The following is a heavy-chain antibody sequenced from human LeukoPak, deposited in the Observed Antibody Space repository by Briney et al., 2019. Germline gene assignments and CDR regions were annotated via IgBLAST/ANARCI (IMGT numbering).Heavy chain of an antibody. CDR2: IIPIFGTA. D-gene: IGHD3-10*01. CDR3: ARKPMERFGELGFDY. V-gene: IGHV1-69*13. CDR1: GGTFSSYA. J-gene: IGHJ4*02. Sequence: ASVKVSCKASGGTFSSYAISWVRQAPGQGLEWVGGIIPIFGTANYAQKFQGRVTITADESTSTACMELSSLRSEDTAVYYCARKPMERFGELGFDYWGQGTLVTVSS.